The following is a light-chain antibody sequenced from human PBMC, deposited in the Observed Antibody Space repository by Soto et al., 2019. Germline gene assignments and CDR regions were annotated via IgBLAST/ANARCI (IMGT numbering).Light chain of an antibody. CDR3: QQYTAWPLT. CDR2: GIS. V-gene: IGKV3-20*01. J-gene: IGKJ1*01. CDR1: QSVTSNY. Sequence: EVVMTQSPATLSVSPGEGATLSCRASQSVTSNYLAWYQQKPGKAPRLLIHGISNRATGVPDRFSGSGSGTDFTLTISRLEPEDFAVYYCQQYTAWPLTCGQGTKV.